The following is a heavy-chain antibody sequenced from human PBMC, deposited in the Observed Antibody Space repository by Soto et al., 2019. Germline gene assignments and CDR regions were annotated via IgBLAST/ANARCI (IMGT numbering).Heavy chain of an antibody. J-gene: IGHJ6*02. CDR1: GYTFTGYY. CDR3: AREFLYDILTPLVYYYGMDV. V-gene: IGHV1-2*04. CDR2: INPNSGGT. D-gene: IGHD3-9*01. Sequence: ASVKVSCKASGYTFTGYYIHWVRQAPGQGLEWKGWINPNSGGTNYAQKFQGWVTMTRDTSISTAYMELTRLRSDDTAVYYCAREFLYDILTPLVYYYGMDVWGQGTTVTVSS.